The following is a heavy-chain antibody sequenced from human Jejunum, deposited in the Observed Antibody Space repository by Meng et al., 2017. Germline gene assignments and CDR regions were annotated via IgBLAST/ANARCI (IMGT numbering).Heavy chain of an antibody. CDR2: ISYDGSNK. J-gene: IGHJ4*02. CDR3: ARNPPYISSSFFFDY. V-gene: IGHV3-30*04. Sequence: GESLKISCAASGFTFKTYAMHWVRQTPGKGPEWVAIISYDGSNKYYADCVKGRFTISRDNSKNTLYLQMNSLKTEDTAVYYCARNPPYISSSFFFDYWGQGTRVTVSS. CDR1: GFTFKTYA. D-gene: IGHD6-13*01.